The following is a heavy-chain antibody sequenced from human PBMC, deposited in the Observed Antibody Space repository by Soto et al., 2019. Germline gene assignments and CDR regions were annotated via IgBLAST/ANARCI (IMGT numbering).Heavy chain of an antibody. J-gene: IGHJ5*02. CDR1: GDSVSSYSAA. V-gene: IGHV6-1*01. CDR3: VRDRYSSSGWFDP. Sequence: PSQPLSPTFAISGDSVSSYSAAWNWIRQSPSGGLEWLGRTYYRSRFFSDYAESVKSRIIINPDTSKNQFSLQLKSVTPEDTAVYYCVRDRYSSSGWFDPWGQGTPVTVSS. CDR2: TYYRSRFFS. D-gene: IGHD3-10*01.